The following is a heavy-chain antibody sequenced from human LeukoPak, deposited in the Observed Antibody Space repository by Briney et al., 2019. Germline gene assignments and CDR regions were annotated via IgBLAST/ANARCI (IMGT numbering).Heavy chain of an antibody. CDR3: ARARSSGYSFDY. Sequence: SETLSLTCTVSGDSISSYYWNWIRQPPGKGLEWIGYIYYSGSTNYNPPLKSRVTISVDTSKHQFSLKLSSVTAADTAVYYCARARSSGYSFDYWGQGTLVTVSS. D-gene: IGHD3-22*01. V-gene: IGHV4-59*01. J-gene: IGHJ4*02. CDR2: IYYSGST. CDR1: GDSISSYY.